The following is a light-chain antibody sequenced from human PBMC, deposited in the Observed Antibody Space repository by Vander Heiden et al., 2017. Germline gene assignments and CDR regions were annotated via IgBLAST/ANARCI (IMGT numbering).Light chain of an antibody. CDR3: QQRSSWPFT. V-gene: IGKV3-11*01. J-gene: IGKJ3*01. CDR2: DAS. CDR1: QSVSSF. Sequence: IVLTHSPATLSLSPGERATLSCRASQSVSSFLAWYQQKPGQAPRLLIYDASNRATGIPARFTGSGSGTDFTLTINSLEPEDFAVYYCQQRSSWPFTFGPGTEVDIK.